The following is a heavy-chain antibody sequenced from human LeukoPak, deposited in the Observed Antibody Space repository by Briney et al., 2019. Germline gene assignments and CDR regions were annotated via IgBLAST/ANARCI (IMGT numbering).Heavy chain of an antibody. CDR1: GWSFSGYY. J-gene: IGHJ4*02. CDR2: IYYSGST. CDR3: ARSWGYDFWTGNLLDY. D-gene: IGHD3-3*01. V-gene: IGHV4-34*01. Sequence: SETLSLTCAVYGWSFSGYYWSWIRQPPGKGLEWIGSIYYSGSTYYNTSLKSRVTISVDMSKNQFSLRVTSVTAADTAVYYCARSWGYDFWTGNLLDYWGQGTLVSVSS.